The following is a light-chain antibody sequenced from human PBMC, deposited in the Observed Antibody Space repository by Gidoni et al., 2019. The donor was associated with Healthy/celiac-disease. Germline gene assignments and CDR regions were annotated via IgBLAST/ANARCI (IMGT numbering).Light chain of an antibody. V-gene: IGKV3-15*01. Sequence: EIVMTQSPATLSVSPGERATLSCRASQSVSSNLAWYQQKPGQAPRLLIYGASNRATGIPARFSGSGSGTEFTLTISSLQSEDFAVYYCQQYNNWQWTFGQXTKVEIK. J-gene: IGKJ1*01. CDR2: GAS. CDR3: QQYNNWQWT. CDR1: QSVSSN.